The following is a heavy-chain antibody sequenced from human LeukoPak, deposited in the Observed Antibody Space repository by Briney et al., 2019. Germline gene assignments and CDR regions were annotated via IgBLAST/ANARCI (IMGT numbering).Heavy chain of an antibody. CDR2: IYHSGST. D-gene: IGHD3-10*01. Sequence: PSETLSLTCAVSGYSISSGYYWGWIRQPPGKGLEWIGSIYHSGSTYYSPSLKSRVTISVDTSKNQFSLKLSSVTAADTAVYYCARARDYGSGTWYFDYWGQGTLVTVSS. J-gene: IGHJ4*02. CDR1: GYSISSGYY. CDR3: ARARDYGSGTWYFDY. V-gene: IGHV4-38-2*01.